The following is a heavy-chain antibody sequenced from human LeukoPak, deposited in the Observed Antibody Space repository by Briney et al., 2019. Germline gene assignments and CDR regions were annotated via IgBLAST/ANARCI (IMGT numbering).Heavy chain of an antibody. CDR3: ARDSPVFGGVIAPHWFDY. Sequence: GSVKVSCKASGYTFTRYYIHWVRQAPGQGLEWMGIINPSGGSTSYTQKFQGRVNMTRDTSTSTVYMELSSLRSEDTAVYYCARDSPVFGGVIAPHWFDYWGQGTLVTVSS. V-gene: IGHV1-46*01. J-gene: IGHJ5*01. CDR2: INPSGGST. CDR1: GYTFTRYY. D-gene: IGHD3-16*02.